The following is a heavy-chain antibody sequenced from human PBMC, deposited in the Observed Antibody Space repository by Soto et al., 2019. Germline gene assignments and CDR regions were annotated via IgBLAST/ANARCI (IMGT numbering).Heavy chain of an antibody. V-gene: IGHV4-59*11. CDR1: GDPISGHF. D-gene: IGHD3-10*01. Sequence: PSETLSLTCTVSGDPISGHFWGWVRQPPERGLEWVGYVHFGGRTNYNPSLKSRLTISLDTSNNQFSLKLTSVTAADTAVYYCARLMDSGSHPHWGQGILVTVS. CDR2: VHFGGRT. J-gene: IGHJ4*02. CDR3: ARLMDSGSHPH.